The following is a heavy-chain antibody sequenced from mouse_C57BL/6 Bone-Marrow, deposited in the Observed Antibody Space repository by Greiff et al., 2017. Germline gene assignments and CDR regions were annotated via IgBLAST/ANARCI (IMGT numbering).Heavy chain of an antibody. CDR3: ASGSRWAY. CDR1: GYTFTSYG. Sequence: LVESGAALASPAPSVKLSCKASGYTFTSYGTSWVKQRTGQGLEWIGEIYPRSGNTYYNEKFKGKATLTADKSSSTAYMELRSLTSEDSAVYFCASGSRWAYWGQGALGTVS. D-gene: IGHD1-1*01. J-gene: IGHJ3*01. V-gene: IGHV1-81*01. CDR2: IYPRSGNT.